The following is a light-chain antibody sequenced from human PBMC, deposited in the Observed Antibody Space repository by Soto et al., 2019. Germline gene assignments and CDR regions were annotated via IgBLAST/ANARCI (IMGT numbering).Light chain of an antibody. CDR2: AAS. J-gene: IGKJ4*01. CDR3: QQYHSYPVT. CDR1: QGINDF. Sequence: DIQMTQSPSSLSASVGDTVTITCRASQGINDFLAWFQQKPGKAPKPLISAASSLQSGVPSKFSGSGSDRAFTLTISSLQPEDSATYYCQQYHSYPVTFAGGTKVEIK. V-gene: IGKV1-16*02.